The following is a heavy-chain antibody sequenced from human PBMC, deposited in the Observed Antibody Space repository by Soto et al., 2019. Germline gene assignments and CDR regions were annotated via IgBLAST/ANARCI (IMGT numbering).Heavy chain of an antibody. CDR2: INPNGGAT. D-gene: IGHD3-16*02. CDR3: SRVGYYVYVWGSYGLAH. J-gene: IGHJ4*02. Sequence: QVQLVQSGAEVKMPGASVKVSCKASGYIFAGYYMAWVRQAPGQGLEGMGWINPNGGATDYPPQFPDRVNMTRDMSITTAYMDLPRLKSDDTAVYYCSRVGYYVYVWGSYGLAHWGQGTLITVSS. V-gene: IGHV1-2*02. CDR1: GYIFAGYY.